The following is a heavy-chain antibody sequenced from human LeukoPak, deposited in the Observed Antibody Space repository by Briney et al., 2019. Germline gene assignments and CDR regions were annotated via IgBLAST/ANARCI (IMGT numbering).Heavy chain of an antibody. CDR3: AKTFASIVGTAMPYYYYYMDV. Sequence: PGGSLRLSCAASGFTFSSYAMSWVRQAPGKGLEWVSAISGSGGSTYYADSVKGRFTISRDNSKNTLYLQMNSLRAEDTAVYYCAKTFASIVGTAMPYYYYYMDVWGKGTTVTVSS. D-gene: IGHD5-18*01. CDR2: ISGSGGST. J-gene: IGHJ6*03. CDR1: GFTFSSYA. V-gene: IGHV3-23*01.